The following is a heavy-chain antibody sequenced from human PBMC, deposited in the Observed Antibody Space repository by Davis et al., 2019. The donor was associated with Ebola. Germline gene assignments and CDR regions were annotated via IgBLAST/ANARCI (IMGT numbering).Heavy chain of an antibody. CDR2: IKSDGSTK. J-gene: IGHJ3*02. CDR3: TRTGAGDAFDI. CDR1: GFSFSRYW. Sequence: HTGGSLRLSCAASGFSFSRYWMHWVRQAPGKGLVWVSRIKSDGSTKSYADSVRGRFTIPRDNAKNSLYLQMNSLRAEDTAIYYCTRTGAGDAFDIWGQGTTVTVS. V-gene: IGHV3-74*01.